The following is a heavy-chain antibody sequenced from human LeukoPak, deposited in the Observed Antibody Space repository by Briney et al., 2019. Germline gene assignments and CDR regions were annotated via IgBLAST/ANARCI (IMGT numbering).Heavy chain of an antibody. CDR1: GGSISSSSYY. J-gene: IGHJ2*01. V-gene: IGHV4-61*05. CDR3: ARALGGRRTGEEYWYFDL. Sequence: PSETLSLTCTVSGGSISSSSYYWGWIRQPPGKGLEWIGYIYYSGSTNYNPSLKSRVTISVDTSKNQFSLKLSSVTAADTAVYYCARALGGRRTGEEYWYFDLWGRGTLVTVSS. CDR2: IYYSGST. D-gene: IGHD7-27*01.